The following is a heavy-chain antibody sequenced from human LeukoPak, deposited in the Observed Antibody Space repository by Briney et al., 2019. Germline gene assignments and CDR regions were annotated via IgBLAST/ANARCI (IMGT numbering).Heavy chain of an antibody. CDR2: VYYSGST. D-gene: IGHD2-2*01. J-gene: IGHJ4*02. CDR1: GGSISNYY. V-gene: IGHV4-59*01. CDR3: ARGPPRLCFDL. Sequence: PSETLSLTCTVSGGSISNYYWSWLRQPPGKGLEWLGYVYYSGSTNYNPSLKSRLTMSVDTSKNQFSLKLRPVTAADTAVYYCARGPPRLCFDLGGQGTLVTVPS.